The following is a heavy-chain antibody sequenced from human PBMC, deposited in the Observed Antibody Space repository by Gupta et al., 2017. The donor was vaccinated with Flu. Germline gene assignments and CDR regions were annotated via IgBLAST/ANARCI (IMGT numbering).Heavy chain of an antibody. Sequence: EVQLLESGGGLVQPGGSLRLSCAASGFTFTSYAMSWVRQAPGKGLEWVAASSGSGGSTYYAESVKGRFTISRDNSKKTLYLQMNSLRAEDTAVYDCAKGTGITGTTWYYYGMDVWGQGTTVTVSS. CDR3: AKGTGITGTTWYYYGMDV. CDR1: GFTFTSYA. CDR2: SSGSGGST. V-gene: IGHV3-23*01. J-gene: IGHJ6*02. D-gene: IGHD1-7*01.